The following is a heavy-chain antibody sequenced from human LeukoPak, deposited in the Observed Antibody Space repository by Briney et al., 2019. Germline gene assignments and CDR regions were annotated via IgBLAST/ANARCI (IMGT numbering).Heavy chain of an antibody. V-gene: IGHV4-59*08. J-gene: IGHJ5*02. CDR3: ARQGSGWANWFDP. D-gene: IGHD6-19*01. CDR2: IYYTGST. CDR1: GGSISSYY. Sequence: SETLSLTCTVSGGSISSYYWSWTRQPPGKGLEWIGYIYYTGSTNYNPSLKSRVTISVDTSKNQFSLKLSSVTAADTAVYYCARQGSGWANWFDPWGQGTLVTVSS.